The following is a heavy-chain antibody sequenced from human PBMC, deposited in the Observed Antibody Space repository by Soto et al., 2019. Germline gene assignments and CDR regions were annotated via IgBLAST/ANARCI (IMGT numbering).Heavy chain of an antibody. CDR3: AKAAMTMVRGVEIHFDY. CDR1: GFTFSSYA. D-gene: IGHD3-10*01. CDR2: ISGSVGST. V-gene: IGHV3-23*01. J-gene: IGHJ4*02. Sequence: EVQLLESGGGLVQPGGSLRLSCAASGFTFSSYAMSWVRQAPGKGLEWVSAISGSVGSTYYADSVKGRFTISRDNSRNTRYLQMNSRRAEDTAVYYCAKAAMTMVRGVEIHFDYWGQGTLVTVSS.